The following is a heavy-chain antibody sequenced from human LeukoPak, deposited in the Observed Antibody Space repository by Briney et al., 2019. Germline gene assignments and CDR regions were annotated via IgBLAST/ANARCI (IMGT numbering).Heavy chain of an antibody. D-gene: IGHD3-22*01. J-gene: IGHJ5*02. CDR2: IFYNGNT. Sequence: SETLSLTCTVSGGSISGYYWSWIRQSPGKGLEWIGYIFYNGNTNYNPSLKSRVTISLDTSKNQFSLKLSSVTAADTAVYYCARYTYDSAGYYFMNHWGQGTLVTVPS. CDR3: ARYTYDSAGYYFMNH. CDR1: GGSISGYY. V-gene: IGHV4-59*01.